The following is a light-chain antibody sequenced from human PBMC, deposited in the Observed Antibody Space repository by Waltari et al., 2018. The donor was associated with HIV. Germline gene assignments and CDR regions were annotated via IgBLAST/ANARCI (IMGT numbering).Light chain of an antibody. J-gene: IGLJ2*01. CDR3: QAWDSGTAVV. CDR1: KLGDKY. V-gene: IGLV3-1*01. Sequence: SYELTQPPSVSVSPGQTASITCSGHKLGDKYASWYQQKPGRAPLLVIYQDTKRPSGIPERFSGSNSGNTAALTISGTQAMDEADYYCQAWDSGTAVVFGGGTKLTVL. CDR2: QDT.